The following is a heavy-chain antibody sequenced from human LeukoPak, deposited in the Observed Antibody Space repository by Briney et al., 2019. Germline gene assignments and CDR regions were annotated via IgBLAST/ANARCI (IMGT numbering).Heavy chain of an antibody. CDR1: GYSISSGYC. CDR2: IYHSGST. V-gene: IGHV4-38-2*02. Sequence: PSETLSLTCTVSGYSISSGYCWGWIRQPPGKGLEWIGGIYHSGSTYYNPSLKSRVTISVDTSKNQFSLKLNSVTAADTAVYYCARMGPIFGVVIDNWFDPWGQGTLVTVSS. J-gene: IGHJ5*02. D-gene: IGHD3-3*01. CDR3: ARMGPIFGVVIDNWFDP.